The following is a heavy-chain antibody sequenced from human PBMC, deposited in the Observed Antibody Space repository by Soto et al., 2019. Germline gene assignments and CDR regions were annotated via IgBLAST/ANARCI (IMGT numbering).Heavy chain of an antibody. D-gene: IGHD2-2*01. J-gene: IGHJ5*02. V-gene: IGHV4-4*07. CDR3: ARRRYCSSTSCEENNWFDP. CDR2: IYTSGST. Sequence: SETLSLTCTVSGGSISSYCWSWIRQPAGKGLEWIGRIYTSGSTNYNPSLKSRVTMSVDTSKNQFSLKLSSVTAADTAVYYCARRRYCSSTSCEENNWFDPWGQGTLVTVSS. CDR1: GGSISSYC.